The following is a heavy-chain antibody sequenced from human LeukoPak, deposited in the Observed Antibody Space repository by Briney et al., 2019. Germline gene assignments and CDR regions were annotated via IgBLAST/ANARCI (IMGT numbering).Heavy chain of an antibody. CDR1: GFTLRISS. D-gene: IGHD5-24*01. CDR2: ISPSGNAT. J-gene: IGHJ4*02. CDR3: AAWLQSQLDY. V-gene: IGHV3-23*01. Sequence: GGSLRLSCAASGFTLRISSMSWARQAPGKGLEWVSTISPSGNATHYADSVQGRFTISRDNSKNTVYLQMNSLRAEDTAVYFCAAWLQSQLDYWGQGTPATVSS.